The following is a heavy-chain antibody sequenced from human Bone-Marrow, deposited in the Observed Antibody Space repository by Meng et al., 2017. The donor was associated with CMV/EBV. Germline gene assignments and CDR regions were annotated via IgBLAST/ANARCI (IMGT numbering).Heavy chain of an antibody. Sequence: GESLKISCAASGFTFSSYGMHWVRQAPGKGLEWVAGIWYDGRNKFYADSMKGRLTISRDNSKNTLYLQMNSLRDEDTAVYYCAKDRQHVSYYDYGMDVWGQGTTVTVSS. CDR1: GFTFSSYG. V-gene: IGHV3-33*06. D-gene: IGHD6-13*01. CDR2: IWYDGRNK. CDR3: AKDRQHVSYYDYGMDV. J-gene: IGHJ6*02.